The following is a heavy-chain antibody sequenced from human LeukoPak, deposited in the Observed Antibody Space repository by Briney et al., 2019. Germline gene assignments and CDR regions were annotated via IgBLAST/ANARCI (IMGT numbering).Heavy chain of an antibody. CDR2: IYSGGST. V-gene: IGHV3-53*01. Sequence: GGSLRLSCAASGFTVSTNYMSWVRQAPGKGLEWVSLIYSGGSTYYADSVKGRFTISRDNAKNSLYLQMNSLRAEDTAVYYCARDSLSPDFDYWGQGTLVTVSS. CDR1: GFTVSTNY. J-gene: IGHJ4*02. D-gene: IGHD3-16*02. CDR3: ARDSLSPDFDY.